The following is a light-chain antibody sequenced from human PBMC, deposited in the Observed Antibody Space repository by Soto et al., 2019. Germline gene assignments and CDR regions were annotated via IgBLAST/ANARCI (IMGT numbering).Light chain of an antibody. Sequence: QTVVTQEPSLTVSPGGTVTLTCGSSTGAVTSGHYPYWFQQTPGQAPRTLIYDTNNKYSWTPARFSGSLLGGKAALSLSGAQPEDEADYYCFLSYSGARVFGGGTKLTVL. CDR1: TGAVTSGHY. V-gene: IGLV7-46*01. CDR2: DTN. J-gene: IGLJ2*01. CDR3: FLSYSGARV.